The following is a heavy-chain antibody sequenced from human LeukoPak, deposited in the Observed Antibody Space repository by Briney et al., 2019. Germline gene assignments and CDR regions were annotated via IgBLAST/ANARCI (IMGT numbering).Heavy chain of an antibody. CDR3: AKDRGLTMYCSGGSCYRLPDY. CDR1: GFTFSSYW. D-gene: IGHD2-15*01. J-gene: IGHJ4*02. Sequence: GGSLRLSCAASGFTFSSYWMSWVRQAPGKGLEWVANIKQDGSEKYYADSVKGRFTISRDNSKNTLYLQMNSLRAEDTAVYYCAKDRGLTMYCSGGSCYRLPDYWGQGTLVTVSS. CDR2: IKQDGSEK. V-gene: IGHV3-7*01.